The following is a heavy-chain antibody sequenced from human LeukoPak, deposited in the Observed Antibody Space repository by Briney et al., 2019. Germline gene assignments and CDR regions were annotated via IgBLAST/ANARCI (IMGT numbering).Heavy chain of an antibody. D-gene: IGHD4-23*01. Sequence: SGPTLVKPTQTLTLTCTLSGFSLRTSGMCVSWIRQPPGKALEWLARIDWDDDKYYSTSLKTRLTISKDTSKNQVVLKMTNMDPVDPATYYCARIRVDDYGVNAAEGWFDPWGQGTLVTVSS. V-gene: IGHV2-70*11. CDR2: IDWDDDK. CDR1: GFSLRTSGMC. CDR3: ARIRVDDYGVNAAEGWFDP. J-gene: IGHJ5*02.